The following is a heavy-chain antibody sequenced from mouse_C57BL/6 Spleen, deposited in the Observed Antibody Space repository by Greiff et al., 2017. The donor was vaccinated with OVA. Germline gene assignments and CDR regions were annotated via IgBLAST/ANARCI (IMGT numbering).Heavy chain of an antibody. J-gene: IGHJ2*01. Sequence: VKLQESGAELVRPGASVTLSCKASGYTFTDYEMHWVKQTPVHGLEWIGAIDPETGGTAYNQKFKGKAILTADKSSSTAYMELRSLTSEDSAVYYCTNYGSTLYWGQGTTLTVSS. V-gene: IGHV1-15*01. CDR3: TNYGSTLY. D-gene: IGHD1-1*01. CDR1: GYTFTDYE. CDR2: IDPETGGT.